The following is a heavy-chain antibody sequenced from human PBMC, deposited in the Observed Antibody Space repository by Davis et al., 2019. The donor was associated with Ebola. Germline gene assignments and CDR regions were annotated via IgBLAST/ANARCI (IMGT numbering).Heavy chain of an antibody. CDR3: TKGCGSSGWYWFDP. D-gene: IGHD6-13*01. CDR1: GFTFRSYA. CDR2: ISGSGDST. V-gene: IGHV3-23*01. Sequence: GESLKISCAASGFTFRSYAMSWVRQAPGKGLEWVSGISGSGDSTYYADSVKGRFTISRDNSKNTLYLQMNSLRAEDTAVYYCTKGCGSSGWYWFDPWGQGTLVTVSS. J-gene: IGHJ5*02.